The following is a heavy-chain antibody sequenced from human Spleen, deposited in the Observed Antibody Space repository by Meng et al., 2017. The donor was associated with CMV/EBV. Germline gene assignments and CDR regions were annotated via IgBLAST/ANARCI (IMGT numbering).Heavy chain of an antibody. CDR2: IYYSGST. J-gene: IGHJ6*02. V-gene: IGHV4-61*01. CDR1: GGSVSSGSYY. Sequence: SETLSLTCTVSGGSVSSGSYYWSWIRQPPGKGLEWIGYIYYSGSTNYNPSLKSRVTISVDTSKNQFSLKLSSVTAADTAVYYCATPGIFGVGNPYYYYYGMDVWGQGTTVTVSS. D-gene: IGHD3-3*01. CDR3: ATPGIFGVGNPYYYYYGMDV.